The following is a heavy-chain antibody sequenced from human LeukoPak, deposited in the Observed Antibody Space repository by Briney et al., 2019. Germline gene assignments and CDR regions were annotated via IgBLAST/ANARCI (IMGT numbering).Heavy chain of an antibody. V-gene: IGHV4-59*01. CDR3: AREYRITMVRGVIYNWFDP. Sequence: SETLSLTCTVSGGSISSYYWSWIRQPPGKGLEWIGYIYYSGSTNYNPSLKSRVTISVDTSKNQFSLRLSSVTAADTAVYYCAREYRITMVRGVIYNWFDPWGQGTLVTVSS. D-gene: IGHD3-10*01. CDR2: IYYSGST. J-gene: IGHJ5*02. CDR1: GGSISSYY.